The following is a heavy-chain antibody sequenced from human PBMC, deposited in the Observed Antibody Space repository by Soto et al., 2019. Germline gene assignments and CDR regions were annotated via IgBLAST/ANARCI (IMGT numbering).Heavy chain of an antibody. CDR1: GYTFTSYG. D-gene: IGHD2-15*01. J-gene: IGHJ5*02. CDR3: ARTVVVVAATGDWFAP. CDR2: ISAYNGNT. Sequence: QVQLVQSGAEVKKPGASVKVSCKASGYTFTSYGISWVRQAPGQGLEWMGWISAYNGNTNYAQKLQGRVTMTTDTSTSTAYMEVGSLRSDDTAVYYCARTVVVVAATGDWFAPWGQGTLVTVSS. V-gene: IGHV1-18*01.